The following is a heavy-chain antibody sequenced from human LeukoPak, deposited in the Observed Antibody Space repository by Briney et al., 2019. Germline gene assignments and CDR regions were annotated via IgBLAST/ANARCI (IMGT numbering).Heavy chain of an antibody. Sequence: SETLSLTRAVYGGSFSGYYWSWIRQPPGKGLEWIGEINHSGSTNYNPSLKSRVTISVDTSKNQFSLKLSSVTAADTAVYYCARAITITMIVVVITRADAFHIWGQGTMVTVSS. V-gene: IGHV4-34*01. CDR3: ARAITITMIVVVITRADAFHI. D-gene: IGHD3-22*01. J-gene: IGHJ3*02. CDR2: INHSGST. CDR1: GGSFSGYY.